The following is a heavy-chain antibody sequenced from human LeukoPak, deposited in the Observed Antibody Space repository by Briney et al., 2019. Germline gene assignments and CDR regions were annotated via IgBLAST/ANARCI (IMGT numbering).Heavy chain of an antibody. Sequence: GGSLRLSCAASGFTFSSYAMSWVRQAPGKGLEWVSVISGSGGSTNYADSVKGRFTISRDNTKNSLYLQMNSLRAEDTAVYYCARGLPSSGWPDYWGQGTLVTVSS. J-gene: IGHJ4*02. CDR3: ARGLPSSGWPDY. D-gene: IGHD6-19*01. CDR1: GFTFSSYA. V-gene: IGHV3-23*01. CDR2: ISGSGGST.